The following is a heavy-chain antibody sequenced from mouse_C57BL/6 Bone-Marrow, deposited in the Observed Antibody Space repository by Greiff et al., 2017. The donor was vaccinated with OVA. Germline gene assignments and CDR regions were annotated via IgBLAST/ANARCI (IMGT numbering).Heavy chain of an antibody. Sequence: EVQLQQSGPGLVKPSQSLSLTCSVTGYSITSGYYWNWIRQFPGNKLEWMGYISYDGSNNYNPSLKNRISITRDTSKNQFFLKLNSVTTEDTATYYCARERGNYYGYHWYFDVWGTGTTVTVSS. CDR3: ARERGNYYGYHWYFDV. CDR1: GYSITSGYY. D-gene: IGHD2-2*01. J-gene: IGHJ1*03. CDR2: ISYDGSN. V-gene: IGHV3-6*01.